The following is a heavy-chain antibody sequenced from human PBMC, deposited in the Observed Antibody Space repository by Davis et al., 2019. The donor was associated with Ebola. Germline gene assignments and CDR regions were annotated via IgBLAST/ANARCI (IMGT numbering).Heavy chain of an antibody. D-gene: IGHD3-22*01. CDR3: AREGRSGYSNWFDP. V-gene: IGHV4-34*01. J-gene: IGHJ5*02. Sequence: MPSETLSLTCAVYGVSFSGYYWNWIRQPPGKGLEWIGEINHSGRTNHNPSLKSRVTISVDTSKNQFSLKMSSVTAADTAVYYCAREGRSGYSNWFDPWGQGTLVTVSS. CDR1: GVSFSGYY. CDR2: INHSGRT.